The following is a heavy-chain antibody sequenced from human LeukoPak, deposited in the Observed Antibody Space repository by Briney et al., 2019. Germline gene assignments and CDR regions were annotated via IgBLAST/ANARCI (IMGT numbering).Heavy chain of an antibody. CDR3: ARYYGSGTGYYGLDV. CDR1: GFTFSTYG. V-gene: IGHV3-30*03. Sequence: GGSLRLSCEASGFTFSTYGMHWVRQAPGKGLEWITLIPYDGSNKYYADSVKGRFTISRDNSKNTLYLQMNSLRAEDTAVYYCARYYGSGTGYYGLDVWGQGTTVTVFS. D-gene: IGHD3-10*01. CDR2: IPYDGSNK. J-gene: IGHJ6*02.